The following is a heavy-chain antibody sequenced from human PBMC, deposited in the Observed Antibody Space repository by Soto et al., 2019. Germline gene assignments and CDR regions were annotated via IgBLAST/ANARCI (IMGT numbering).Heavy chain of an antibody. CDR2: THYSGDT. D-gene: IGHD1-26*01. Sequence: PSETPSLTCTVSGGSISSSSYYWCWIRQPPGKGLEWTASTHYSGDTYYNPSLNSRIIISVDTSKNQISLKLSSVTAADAAVYYCATVRGITTGATGRYFDYWGQGILVSVSS. J-gene: IGHJ4*02. CDR3: ATVRGITTGATGRYFDY. V-gene: IGHV4-39*05. CDR1: GGSISSSSYY.